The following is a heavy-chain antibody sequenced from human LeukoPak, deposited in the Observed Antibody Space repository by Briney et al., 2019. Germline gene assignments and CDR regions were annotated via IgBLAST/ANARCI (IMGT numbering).Heavy chain of an antibody. CDR1: GGTFISYA. Sequence: SVKVSCKASGGTFISYAINWVRQAPGQGLEWMGGIIPIFGTASYAQKFQGRVTIIADKSTSTAYMELSSLRSEDTAVYYCTIPSSSFQIDYWGQGTLVTVSS. V-gene: IGHV1-69*06. J-gene: IGHJ4*02. CDR3: TIPSSSFQIDY. D-gene: IGHD6-13*01. CDR2: IIPIFGTA.